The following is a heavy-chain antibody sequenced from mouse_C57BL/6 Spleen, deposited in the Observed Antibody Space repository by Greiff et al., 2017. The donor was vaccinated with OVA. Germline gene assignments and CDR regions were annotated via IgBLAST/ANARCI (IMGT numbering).Heavy chain of an antibody. J-gene: IGHJ3*01. CDR2: IDPEDGET. Sequence: EVKLVESGAELVKPGASVKLSCTASGFNIKDYYMHWVKQRTEQGLEWIGRIDPEDGETKYAPKFQGKATITADTSSNTAYLQLSSLTSEDTAVYYCARKGAIYYDSAWFAYWGQGTLVTVSA. D-gene: IGHD2-4*01. CDR3: ARKGAIYYDSAWFAY. V-gene: IGHV14-2*01. CDR1: GFNIKDYY.